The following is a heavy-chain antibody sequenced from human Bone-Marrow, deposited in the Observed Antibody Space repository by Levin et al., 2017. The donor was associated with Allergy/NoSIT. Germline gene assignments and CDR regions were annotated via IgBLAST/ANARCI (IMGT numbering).Heavy chain of an antibody. CDR1: EFTVSSNY. CDR3: VSPLLGGPTTLTDY. V-gene: IGHV3-66*01. Sequence: GGSLRLSCAASEFTVSSNYMYWVRQAPGKGLEWVSAIHSGGSTDYADSVKGRFTISRDDSKNTLDLQMKSLRAEDTAVYYCVSPLLGGPTTLTDYWGQGSLVTVSS. CDR2: IHSGGST. J-gene: IGHJ4*02. D-gene: IGHD1-26*01.